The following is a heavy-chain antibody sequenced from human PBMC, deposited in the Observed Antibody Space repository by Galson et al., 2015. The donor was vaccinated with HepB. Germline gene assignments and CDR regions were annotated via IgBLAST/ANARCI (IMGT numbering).Heavy chain of an antibody. V-gene: IGHV3-23*01. CDR3: ASLAWLLNDDDLDV. CDR2: ISDSGGST. J-gene: IGHJ3*01. CDR1: GFTFSGYA. Sequence: SLGLSCAASGFTFSGYAMKWVRQAPGKGLEGVSAISDSGGSTYYGDSVRGRFIISRDNYKNTLYLQMNSLRAADTALYYCASLAWLLNDDDLDVWGQGTMVTVS. D-gene: IGHD3-22*01.